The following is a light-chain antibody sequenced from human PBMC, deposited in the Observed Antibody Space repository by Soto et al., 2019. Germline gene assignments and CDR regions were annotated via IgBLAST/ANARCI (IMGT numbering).Light chain of an antibody. CDR2: AAS. Sequence: IQMTQSPSSLSASVGDRVYIACRASQDIRNDLGWFQQKPGKAPKRLIYAASSLQSGVPSRFSGSGSGTEFTLTISSLQSEDRAVYYGQQYNNWPPTFGRGTRLEIK. CDR3: QQYNNWPPT. J-gene: IGKJ5*01. CDR1: QDIRND. V-gene: IGKV1-17*01.